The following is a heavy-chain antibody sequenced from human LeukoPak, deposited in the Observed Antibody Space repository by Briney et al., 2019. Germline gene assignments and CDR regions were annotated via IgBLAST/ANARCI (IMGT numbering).Heavy chain of an antibody. Sequence: PGRSLRLSCAASGFTFSSYGMHWVRQAPGKGLEWVAVISYDGSNKYYADSVKGRFTISRDNSKNTLYLQMNSLRTEDTAVYCCAIDLYGDWGQGTLVTVSS. CDR1: GFTFSSYG. CDR3: AIDLYGD. V-gene: IGHV3-30*03. CDR2: ISYDGSNK. D-gene: IGHD4-17*01. J-gene: IGHJ4*02.